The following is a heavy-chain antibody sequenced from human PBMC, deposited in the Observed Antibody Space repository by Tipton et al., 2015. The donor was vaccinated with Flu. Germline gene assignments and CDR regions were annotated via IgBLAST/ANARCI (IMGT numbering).Heavy chain of an antibody. CDR3: TARYCSGGSCYSDDFFDY. CDR2: IKSKSDGGTE. D-gene: IGHD2-15*01. CDR1: GLTFSNPW. J-gene: IGHJ4*02. V-gene: IGHV3-15*01. Sequence: SLRLSCAASGLTFSNPWLAWVRQAPGMGLEWVARIKSKSDGGTEDYAAPVKGRFTISRDDSKNTLYLQMNSLKIEDIGVYYCTARYCSGGSCYSDDFFDYWGQGTLVTASS.